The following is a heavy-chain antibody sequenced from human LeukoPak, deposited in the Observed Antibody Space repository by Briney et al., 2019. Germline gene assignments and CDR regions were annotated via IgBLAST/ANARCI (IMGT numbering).Heavy chain of an antibody. Sequence: PSETLSLTCTVSGGSISSYYWSWIRQPPGKGLEWIGYIYYSGSTNYNPSLKSRVTISVDTSKNQFSLKLSSVTAADTAVYYCARVLRYFDWLPSKWDYMDVWGKGTTVTVSS. CDR3: ARVLRYFDWLPSKWDYMDV. D-gene: IGHD3-9*01. V-gene: IGHV4-59*12. J-gene: IGHJ6*03. CDR1: GGSISSYY. CDR2: IYYSGST.